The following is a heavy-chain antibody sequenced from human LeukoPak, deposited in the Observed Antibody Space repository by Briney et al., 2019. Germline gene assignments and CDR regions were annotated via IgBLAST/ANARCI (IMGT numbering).Heavy chain of an antibody. CDR2: IWYDGSNK. V-gene: IGHV3-33*01. CDR3: AVDTAMALDY. Sequence: PGKSLRLTCAASGFTFSSYGMHWVRQAPGKGLEWVAVIWYDGSNKYYADSVKGRFTISRDNSKNTLYLQMNSLRAEDTAVYYCAVDTAMALDYWGQGTLVTVSS. D-gene: IGHD5-18*01. J-gene: IGHJ4*02. CDR1: GFTFSSYG.